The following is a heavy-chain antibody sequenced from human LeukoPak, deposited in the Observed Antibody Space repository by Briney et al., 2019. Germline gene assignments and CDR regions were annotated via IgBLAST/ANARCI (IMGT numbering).Heavy chain of an antibody. CDR1: GYTFTGYF. D-gene: IGHD1-26*01. J-gene: IGHJ1*01. CDR3: ARGLAVGATFQH. CDR2: INPNSGGT. V-gene: IGHV1-2*02. Sequence: ASVKVSCKASGYTFTGYFLHWVRQAPGQGLEWMGWINPNSGGTNYTQKLQGRVTMTTDTSTTTAYMELRSLRSDDTAVYYCARGLAVGATFQHWGQGTLVTVSS.